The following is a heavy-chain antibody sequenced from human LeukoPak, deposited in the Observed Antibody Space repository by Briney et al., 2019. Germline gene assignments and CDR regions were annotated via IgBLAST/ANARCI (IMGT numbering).Heavy chain of an antibody. CDR3: TRHTIDY. V-gene: IGHV3-73*01. J-gene: IGHJ4*02. CDR2: IRPKTANYAT. CDR1: GFTFSDAS. D-gene: IGHD2-2*01. Sequence: GGSLRLSCAASGFTFSDASLHWVRQASGKGLEWVGRIRPKTANYATAYAESVKGRFTISRDDSKNTAYLQMDSLKTEDTAVYYCTRHTIDYWGQGTLVTVSS.